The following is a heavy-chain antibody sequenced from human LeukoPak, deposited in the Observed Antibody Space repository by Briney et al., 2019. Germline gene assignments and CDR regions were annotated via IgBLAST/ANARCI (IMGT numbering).Heavy chain of an antibody. CDR2: INPNSGGT. Sequence: ASVKVSCKASGYTFTGYYMHWVRQAPGQGLEWMGWINPNSGGTNYAQKFQGRGTMTRDTSISTAYMELSRLRSDDTAVYYCARATDIVATTNPHFDYWGQGTLVTVSS. CDR3: ARATDIVATTNPHFDY. CDR1: GYTFTGYY. D-gene: IGHD5-12*01. V-gene: IGHV1-2*02. J-gene: IGHJ4*02.